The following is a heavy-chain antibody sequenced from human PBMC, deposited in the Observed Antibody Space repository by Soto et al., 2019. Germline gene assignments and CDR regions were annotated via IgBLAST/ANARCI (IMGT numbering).Heavy chain of an antibody. J-gene: IGHJ3*02. V-gene: IGHV1-69*13. Sequence: GASVKVSRKASGGTFSSYAISWVRQAPGQGLEWMGGIIPIFGTANYAQKFQGRVTITADESTSTAYMELSSLRSEDTAVYYCASRLYYDSSGRRAFDIWGQGTMVTVSS. CDR1: GGTFSSYA. D-gene: IGHD3-22*01. CDR3: ASRLYYDSSGRRAFDI. CDR2: IIPIFGTA.